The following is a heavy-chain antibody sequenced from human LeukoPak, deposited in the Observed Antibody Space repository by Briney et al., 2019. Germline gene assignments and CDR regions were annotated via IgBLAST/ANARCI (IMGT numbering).Heavy chain of an antibody. Sequence: SETLSLTCTVSGGSISSYYWSWIRQPPGKGLEWIGSIYYSGSTYYNPSLKSRVTISVDTSKNQFSPKLSSVTAADTAVYYCARDHIRDYYGSGSYSYWGQGTLVTVSS. D-gene: IGHD3-10*01. J-gene: IGHJ4*02. CDR1: GGSISSYY. CDR2: IYYSGST. CDR3: ARDHIRDYYGSGSYSY. V-gene: IGHV4-39*07.